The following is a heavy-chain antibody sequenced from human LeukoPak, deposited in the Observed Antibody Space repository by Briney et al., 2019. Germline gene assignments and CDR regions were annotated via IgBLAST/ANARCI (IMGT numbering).Heavy chain of an antibody. J-gene: IGHJ4*02. D-gene: IGHD5-12*01. CDR2: IYYSGST. V-gene: IGHV4-31*03. Sequence: SETLSLICTVSGGSISSCGYYWSWIRQHPGKGLVWIGYIYYSGSTYYDPSLKSRVTISVDTSKNQFSLKLSSVTAADTAVSYCAVKAGYSGYYWGQGTLVTVSS. CDR3: AVKAGYSGYY. CDR1: GGSISSCGYY.